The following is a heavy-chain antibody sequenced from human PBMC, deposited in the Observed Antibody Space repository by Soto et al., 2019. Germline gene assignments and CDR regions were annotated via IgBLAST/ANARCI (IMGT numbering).Heavy chain of an antibody. CDR2: IYYSGST. V-gene: IGHV4-59*08. D-gene: IGHD3-3*01. Sequence: SETLSLTCTVSGGSISSYYWSWIRQPPGKGLEWIGYIYYSGSTNYNPSLKSRVTISVDTSKNQFSLKLSSVTAADTAVYYCARSSIKPQVFMYPFDSWSQGTLVTVSS. J-gene: IGHJ4*02. CDR1: GGSISSYY. CDR3: ARSSIKPQVFMYPFDS.